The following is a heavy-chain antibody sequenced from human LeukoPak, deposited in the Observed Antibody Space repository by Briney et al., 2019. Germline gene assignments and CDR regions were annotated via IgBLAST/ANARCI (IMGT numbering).Heavy chain of an antibody. CDR1: GYTFTSYG. Sequence: GASVKVSCKASGYTFTSYGISWVRQAPGQGLEWMGWISAYNGNTNYAQKLQGRVTMTTDTSTSTAYMGLRSLRSDDTAVYYCARDHTYYYDSSGYYSRFDYWGQGTLVTVSS. D-gene: IGHD3-22*01. V-gene: IGHV1-18*01. CDR3: ARDHTYYYDSSGYYSRFDY. CDR2: ISAYNGNT. J-gene: IGHJ4*02.